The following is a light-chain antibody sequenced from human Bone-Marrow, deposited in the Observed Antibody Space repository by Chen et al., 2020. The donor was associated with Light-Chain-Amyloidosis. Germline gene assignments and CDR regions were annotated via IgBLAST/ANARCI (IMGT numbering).Light chain of an antibody. J-gene: IGLJ1*01. CDR2: EVT. CDR1: SSDVGGDNQ. V-gene: IGLV2-14*01. Sequence: QSALTHLLSLSGSPGQSLTISFTGTSSDVGGDNQVSWYQQHPDKAPKLMIYEVTNRPSWVPDRFSGSKSDNTASLTISGLQIEDEADYFCSSYTITNTLVFGSGTRVTVL. CDR3: SSYTITNTLV.